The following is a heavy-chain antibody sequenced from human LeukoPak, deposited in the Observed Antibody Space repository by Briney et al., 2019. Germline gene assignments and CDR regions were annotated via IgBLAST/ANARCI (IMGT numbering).Heavy chain of an antibody. Sequence: GVSLRRSCAASGFTFSSYGMHWVRQAPGKGLEWVAVIWYDGSNKYYADSVKGRFTISRDNSKNTLYLQMNSLRAEDTAVYYCARDYPYYDFWSGYPNDYWGQGTLVTVSS. D-gene: IGHD3-3*01. CDR3: ARDYPYYDFWSGYPNDY. CDR1: GFTFSSYG. V-gene: IGHV3-33*01. CDR2: IWYDGSNK. J-gene: IGHJ4*02.